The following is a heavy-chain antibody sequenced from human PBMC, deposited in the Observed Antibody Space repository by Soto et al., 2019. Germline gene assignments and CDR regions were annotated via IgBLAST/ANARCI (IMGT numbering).Heavy chain of an antibody. V-gene: IGHV1-69*02. D-gene: IGHD3-10*01. CDR3: ARSYGSGSRPFDY. Sequence: QVQLVQSGAEAKNPGSSVRVSCKSSGGTFSSYTLNWVRQAPGQGLEWMGSIIPILSMSTYAQQFPGRVSIIAGKSTSTAYMTLSSLRSDDTAIYYCARSYGSGSRPFDYWGQGTLVTVSS. J-gene: IGHJ4*02. CDR1: GGTFSSYT. CDR2: IIPILSMS.